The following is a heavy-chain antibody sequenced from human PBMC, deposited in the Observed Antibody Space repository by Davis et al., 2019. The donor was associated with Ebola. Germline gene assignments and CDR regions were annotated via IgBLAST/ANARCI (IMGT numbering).Heavy chain of an antibody. CDR2: IYYTGST. CDR3: ARGVSLYYYYGMDV. Sequence: GSLRLSCTVSGGSISSSGYYWGWIRQPPGKGLEWTGSIYYTGSTYYNPSLKSRVTISVDTSKNQFSLKLSSVTAADTAVYYCARGVSLYYYYGMDVWGQGTTVTVSS. J-gene: IGHJ6*02. V-gene: IGHV4-39*01. CDR1: GGSISSSGYY.